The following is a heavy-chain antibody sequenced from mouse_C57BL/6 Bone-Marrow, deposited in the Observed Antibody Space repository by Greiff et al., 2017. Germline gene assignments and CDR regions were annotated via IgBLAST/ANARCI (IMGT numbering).Heavy chain of an antibody. Sequence: EVQLVESGGDLVKPGGSLKLSCAASGFTFSSYGMSWVRQTPDKRLEWVATISSGGSYTYYPDSVKGRFTISRDNAKNTLYLQMSSLKSEDTAMYYCARQNYNTHDWGQGTTLTVSS. CDR2: ISSGGSYT. V-gene: IGHV5-6*01. CDR3: ARQNYNTHD. D-gene: IGHD1-3*01. J-gene: IGHJ2*01. CDR1: GFTFSSYG.